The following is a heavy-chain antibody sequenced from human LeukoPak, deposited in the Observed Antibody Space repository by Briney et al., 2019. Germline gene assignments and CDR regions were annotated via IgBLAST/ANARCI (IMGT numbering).Heavy chain of an antibody. V-gene: IGHV3-30*14. CDR3: AREKFDS. Sequence: GGSLRLSCAASGFAFSNFAMHWVRQAPGKGLEWVAVVSYEGTIKYYSDSAKGRFTISRDNSNSLISLQMDNLTTEDTAVYYCAREKFDSWGQGTLVIVSP. J-gene: IGHJ5*01. CDR2: VSYEGTIK. CDR1: GFAFSNFA.